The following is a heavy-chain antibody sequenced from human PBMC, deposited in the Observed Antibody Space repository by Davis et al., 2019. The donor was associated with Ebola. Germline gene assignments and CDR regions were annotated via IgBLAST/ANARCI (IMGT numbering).Heavy chain of an antibody. CDR1: GFTFSSYG. Sequence: GESLKISCAASGFTFSSYGMHWVRQAPGKGLEWVAFIRYDGSNKYYADSVKGRFTISRDNSKNTLYLQMNSLRAEDTAVYYCARIGQYCSGGSCLVVYYYYGMDVWGQGTTVTVSS. CDR3: ARIGQYCSGGSCLVVYYYYGMDV. J-gene: IGHJ6*02. V-gene: IGHV3-30*02. D-gene: IGHD2-15*01. CDR2: IRYDGSNK.